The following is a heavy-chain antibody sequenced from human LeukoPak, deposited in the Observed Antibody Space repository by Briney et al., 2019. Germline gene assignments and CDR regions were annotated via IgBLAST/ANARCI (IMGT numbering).Heavy chain of an antibody. J-gene: IGHJ4*02. CDR2: IYYSGST. D-gene: IGHD6-19*01. V-gene: IGHV4-59*01. Sequence: SETLSLTCAVYGGSFSSYYWSWIRQPPGKGLEWIGYIYYSGSTNYNPSLKSRVTISVDTSKNQFSLKLSSVTAADTAVYYCARGTWLVQSYYFDYWGQGTLVTVSS. CDR3: ARGTWLVQSYYFDY. CDR1: GGSFSSYY.